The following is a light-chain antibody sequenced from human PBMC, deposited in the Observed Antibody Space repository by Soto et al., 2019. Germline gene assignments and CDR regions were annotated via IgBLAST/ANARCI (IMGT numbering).Light chain of an antibody. V-gene: IGLV2-11*01. CDR3: CSYAGSSAYV. CDR1: SSDVGGYNH. Sequence: QSALTQPRSVSGSPGQSVTISCTGTSSDVGGYNHVSWYQQNPREAPKVMIFDVSKRPSGVPDRFSGSKSDNTASLTISGLQAEDEADYYCCSYAGSSAYVFGAGTKLTVL. J-gene: IGLJ1*01. CDR2: DVS.